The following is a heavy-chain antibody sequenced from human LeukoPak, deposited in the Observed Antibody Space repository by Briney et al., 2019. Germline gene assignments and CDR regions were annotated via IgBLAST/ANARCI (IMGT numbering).Heavy chain of an antibody. CDR1: GFTFSSYS. Sequence: GVSLRLSCAASGFTFSSYSMNWVRQAPGKGLEWVSYISSSSSTIYYADPVKGRFTISRDDAKNSLYLQMNSLRAEDTAVYYCARARWYTVRGSSPEDYWGQGTLVTVSS. CDR2: ISSSSSTI. V-gene: IGHV3-48*01. CDR3: ARARWYTVRGSSPEDY. D-gene: IGHD4-17*01. J-gene: IGHJ4*02.